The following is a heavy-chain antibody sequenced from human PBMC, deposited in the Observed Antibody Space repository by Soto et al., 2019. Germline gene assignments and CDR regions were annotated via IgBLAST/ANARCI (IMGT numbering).Heavy chain of an antibody. V-gene: IGHV4-59*08. Sequence: QVQLQESGPGLVKPSETLSLKCTVSDGSISPNYWTWMRQPPGKGLEWIGYIYYAGTTTYHPSLKSRGSISLDTSKNEVSLKLPSVTAADTAVYYCARLGAYYQALDSWGQGILVTVSS. D-gene: IGHD3-22*01. CDR3: ARLGAYYQALDS. J-gene: IGHJ4*02. CDR1: DGSISPNY. CDR2: IYYAGTT.